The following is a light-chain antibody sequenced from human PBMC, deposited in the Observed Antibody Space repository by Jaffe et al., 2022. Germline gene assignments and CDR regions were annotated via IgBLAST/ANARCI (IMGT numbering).Light chain of an antibody. CDR3: QQYTYWPPVT. CDR1: ESVGGN. CDR2: GAS. J-gene: IGKJ4*01. Sequence: EIVMTQSPATLSVSPGERATLSCRASESVGGNLAWYQQKPGQAPRLLIHGASTRAAGVPARFSGGGSGTEFTLTISSLQSEDVAIYYCQQYTYWPPVTFGGGTKVEIK. V-gene: IGKV3-15*01.